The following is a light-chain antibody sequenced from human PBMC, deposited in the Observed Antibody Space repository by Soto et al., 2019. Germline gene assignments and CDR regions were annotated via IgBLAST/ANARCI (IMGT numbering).Light chain of an antibody. CDR3: KSYAGSNTYV. Sequence: QSVLTQPPSASGSPGQSVTISCTGTKNDIGVYDVVSWYQHHPGKAPRLIIYEVVQRPSGVPDRFSGSKSGNTASLTVSGLQASDEADYCCKSYAGSNTYVFGSRTKVTVL. V-gene: IGLV2-8*01. CDR2: EVV. J-gene: IGLJ1*01. CDR1: KNDIGVYDV.